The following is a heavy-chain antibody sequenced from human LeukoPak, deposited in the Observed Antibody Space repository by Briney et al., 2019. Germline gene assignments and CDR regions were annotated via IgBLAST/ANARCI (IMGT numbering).Heavy chain of an antibody. J-gene: IGHJ4*02. CDR3: ARGGEANYYDTSGYYLYYY. D-gene: IGHD3-22*01. CDR2: IIPIFGTT. CDR1: GGTFSNYA. Sequence: ASVKVSCKXSGGTFSNYAISWVRQTPGQGLEWMGRIIPIFGTTNYSQKFQGRVTITTDESTSTAYMELSSLRSEDTAVYYCARGGEANYYDTSGYYLYYYWGQGTLVTVSS. V-gene: IGHV1-69*05.